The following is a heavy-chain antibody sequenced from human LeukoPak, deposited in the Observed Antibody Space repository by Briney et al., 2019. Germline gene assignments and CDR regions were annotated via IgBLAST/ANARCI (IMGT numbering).Heavy chain of an antibody. CDR2: INPGDGDT. CDR3: ARRGVTTRDSYYYAMHV. CDR1: GYTLTNYA. V-gene: IGHV1-3*01. D-gene: IGHD2-21*02. J-gene: IGHJ6*02. Sequence: GASVKVSCKASGYTLTNYAVHWVRQAPGQRPEWMVRINPGDGDTKYSQNFQGRVTFARDTSANTAFMELSSLRSEDTAVYYCARRGVTTRDSYYYAMHVWGQGTTVTVSS.